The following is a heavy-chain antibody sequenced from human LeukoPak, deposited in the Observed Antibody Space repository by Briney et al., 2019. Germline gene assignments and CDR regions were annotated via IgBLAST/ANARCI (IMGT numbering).Heavy chain of an antibody. Sequence: ASVKVSCKASGYTFTIYYIHWVRQAPGQGLEWMGLINPSGGSTNYAQKFQGRVTMTRDTSISTAYMELSRLRSDDTAVYYCARRSERITIFGVVTQYNWFDPWGQGTLVTVSS. CDR2: INPSGGST. D-gene: IGHD3-3*01. CDR1: GYTFTIYY. CDR3: ARRSERITIFGVVTQYNWFDP. V-gene: IGHV1-46*01. J-gene: IGHJ5*02.